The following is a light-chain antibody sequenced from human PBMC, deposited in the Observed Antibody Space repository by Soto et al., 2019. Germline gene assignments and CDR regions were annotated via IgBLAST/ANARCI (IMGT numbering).Light chain of an antibody. CDR1: QSISNY. CDR2: AAS. V-gene: IGKV1-39*01. Sequence: DIQMTQSPYSLSASVGDRVTITCRASQSISNYLNWYQQKPGKAPRLLIHAASSLQSGVPSRFSGSGSGTDFTRTISSLQPEDFAIYYCQQSYNAPRTFGPGTKVEIK. CDR3: QQSYNAPRT. J-gene: IGKJ1*01.